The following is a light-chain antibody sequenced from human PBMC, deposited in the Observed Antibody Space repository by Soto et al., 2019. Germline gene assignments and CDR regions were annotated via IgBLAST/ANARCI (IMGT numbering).Light chain of an antibody. V-gene: IGKV3-20*01. CDR2: DAS. CDR3: QQYGSSRT. J-gene: IGKJ1*01. Sequence: EIVLTQSPATLSLSRGERATLSCRASQSVSSYLAWYQQKPGQAPRLLIYDASTRATGIPARFSVSGSGTDFTLPLSRLEPEDFAVYDCQQYGSSRTGGQWTKVEIK. CDR1: QSVSSY.